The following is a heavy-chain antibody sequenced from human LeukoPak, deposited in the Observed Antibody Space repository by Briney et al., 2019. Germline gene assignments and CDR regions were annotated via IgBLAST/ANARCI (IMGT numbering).Heavy chain of an antibody. CDR1: GFTFSSYA. CDR3: AKLRSGWYVGYFDY. V-gene: IGHV3-23*01. Sequence: GGSLRLSCAASGFTFSSYAMSWVRQAPGKGLEWVSAISGSGGSTYYADSVKGRFTISRDNSENTLYLQMNSLRAEDTAVYYCAKLRSGWYVGYFDYWGQGTLVTVSS. D-gene: IGHD6-19*01. J-gene: IGHJ4*02. CDR2: ISGSGGST.